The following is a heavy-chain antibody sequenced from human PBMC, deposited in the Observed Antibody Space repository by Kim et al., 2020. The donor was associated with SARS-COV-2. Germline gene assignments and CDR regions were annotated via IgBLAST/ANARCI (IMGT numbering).Heavy chain of an antibody. Sequence: ASVKVSCKASGYTFTSYDINWVRQATGQGLEWMGWMNPSSGNTGYAQKFQGRVTMTRNTSISTAYMELSSLRSEDTAVYYCARGYRRTMIVVVITTDYYYYMDVWGKGTTVTVSS. D-gene: IGHD3-22*01. CDR1: GYTFTSYD. J-gene: IGHJ6*03. CDR2: MNPSSGNT. CDR3: ARGYRRTMIVVVITTDYYYYMDV. V-gene: IGHV1-8*01.